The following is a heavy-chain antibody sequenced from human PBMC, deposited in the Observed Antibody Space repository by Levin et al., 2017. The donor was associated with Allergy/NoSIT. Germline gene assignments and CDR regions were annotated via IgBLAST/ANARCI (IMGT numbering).Heavy chain of an antibody. CDR2: ISYDGSTE. J-gene: IGHJ4*02. CDR3: ARADSSAYPDY. D-gene: IGHD3-22*01. CDR1: GFTFSSYA. Sequence: GGSLRLSCAASGFTFSSYAMHWVRQAPGKGLEWVAVISYDGSTEYYADSVKGRLTISRDDSKNTLYLQMNSLRVEDTAVYYCARADSSAYPDYWGQGTLVTVSS. V-gene: IGHV3-30-3*01.